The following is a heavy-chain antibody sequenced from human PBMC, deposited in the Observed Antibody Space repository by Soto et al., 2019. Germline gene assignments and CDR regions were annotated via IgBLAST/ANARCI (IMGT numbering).Heavy chain of an antibody. CDR3: TTYDYIRGNYRVRWAY. D-gene: IGHD3-16*02. J-gene: IGHJ4*02. CDR2: IRSKADTYAT. Sequence: GGSLRLSCAASGFTFSGSAMHWVRQDSGKGLEWVGRIRSKADTYATSYAASVKGRFTISRDDSRDTAYLQMHSLQSEDTALYYCTTYDYIRGNYRVRWAYWGLGNMVTISS. CDR1: GFTFSGSA. V-gene: IGHV3-73*01.